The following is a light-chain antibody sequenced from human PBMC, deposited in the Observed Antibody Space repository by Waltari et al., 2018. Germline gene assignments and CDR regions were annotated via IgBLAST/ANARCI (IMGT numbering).Light chain of an antibody. V-gene: IGKV3-15*01. CDR1: QSVSSN. CDR3: QQYNNWPPRVT. J-gene: IGKJ2*01. Sequence: ETVMTQSPATLSVSPGERATLSCRASQSVSSNLAWYQQKPGQAPGLLIYGASTRATGIPARFSGSGSGTEFTLTISSLQSEDFAVYYCQQYNNWPPRVTFGQGTKLEI. CDR2: GAS.